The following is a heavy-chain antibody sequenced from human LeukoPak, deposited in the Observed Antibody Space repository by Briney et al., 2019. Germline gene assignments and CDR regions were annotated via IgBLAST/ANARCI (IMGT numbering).Heavy chain of an antibody. J-gene: IGHJ2*01. CDR2: IKQDGSEK. CDR3: ARGQTLVTTDWYFDL. D-gene: IGHD4-17*01. Sequence: GGSLRLSCAASGFTFSSYWMSWVRQAPGKGLEWVANIKQDGSEKYYVDSVKGRFTISRDNAKNSLYLQMNSLRAEDTAVYYCARGQTLVTTDWYFDLWGRGTLVTVSS. CDR1: GFTFSSYW. V-gene: IGHV3-7*01.